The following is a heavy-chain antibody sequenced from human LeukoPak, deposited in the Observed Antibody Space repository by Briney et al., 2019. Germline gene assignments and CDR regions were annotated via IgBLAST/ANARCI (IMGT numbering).Heavy chain of an antibody. CDR2: ISYDGSNK. Sequence: PGGSLRLSCAASGFTFSSYGMHWVRQAPGKGLEWVAVISYDGSNKYYADSVKGRFTISRDNSKNTLYLQMNSQRAEDTAVYYCAKNYYDSSGSVVDYWGQGTLVTVSS. D-gene: IGHD3-22*01. V-gene: IGHV3-30*18. J-gene: IGHJ4*02. CDR1: GFTFSSYG. CDR3: AKNYYDSSGSVVDY.